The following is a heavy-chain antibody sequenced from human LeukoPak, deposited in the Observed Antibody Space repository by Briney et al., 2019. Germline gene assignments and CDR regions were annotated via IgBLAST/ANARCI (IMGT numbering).Heavy chain of an antibody. J-gene: IGHJ4*02. CDR3: ASPWSDSVTAFDY. CDR1: NYSLKRGYY. CDR2: ICHTGYS. Sequence: SETLSLTCSVSNYSLKRGYYWGWIRQPPGKGLEWIGNICHTGYSYPNPSLKSRVSLSVDTSKNQFSLKLSSVTAADPAVYYCASPWSDSVTAFDYWGQGTLVTVSS. D-gene: IGHD4-17*01. V-gene: IGHV4-38-2*02.